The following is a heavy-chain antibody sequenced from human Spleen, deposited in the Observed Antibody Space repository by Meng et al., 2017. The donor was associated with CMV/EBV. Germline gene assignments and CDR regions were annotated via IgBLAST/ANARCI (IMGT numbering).Heavy chain of an antibody. CDR2: ITASGGST. CDR1: EFTFTNYA. Sequence: CAASEFTFTNYAMSWVRQAPGRGLAWVSAITASGGSTYYADSIKGRFTVSRDNSKNTLYLQMNSLRAEDTAVYYCAKSASSGWYRVDYWGQGTLVTVSS. J-gene: IGHJ4*02. V-gene: IGHV3-23*01. D-gene: IGHD6-19*01. CDR3: AKSASSGWYRVDY.